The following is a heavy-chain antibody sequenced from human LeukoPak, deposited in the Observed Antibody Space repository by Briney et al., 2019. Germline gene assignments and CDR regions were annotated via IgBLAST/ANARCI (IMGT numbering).Heavy chain of an antibody. V-gene: IGHV4-39*07. J-gene: IGHJ4*02. CDR1: GGSISSSSYY. CDR3: ARRVAVAGQFDY. CDR2: IYYSGST. Sequence: SETLSLTCTVSGGSISSSSYYWGWIRQPPGKGLEWIGSIYYSGSTYYNPSLKSRVTMSVDTSKNQFSLKLSSVTAADTAVYYCARRVAVAGQFDYWGQGTLVTVSS. D-gene: IGHD6-19*01.